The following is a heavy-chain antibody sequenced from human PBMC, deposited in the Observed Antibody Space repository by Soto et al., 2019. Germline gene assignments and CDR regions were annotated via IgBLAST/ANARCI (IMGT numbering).Heavy chain of an antibody. CDR1: GGSISSGDYY. CDR2: IYYSGST. CDR3: ARDAPTTMIVVVTPGAFDI. Sequence: QVQLQESGPGLVKPSQTLSLTCTVSGGSISSGDYYWSWIRQPPGKGLEWIGYIYYSGSTYYNPSIKSRVTISVDTSKNQFSLKLSSVTAADTAVYYCARDAPTTMIVVVTPGAFDIWGQGTMVTVSS. D-gene: IGHD3-22*01. J-gene: IGHJ3*02. V-gene: IGHV4-30-4*01.